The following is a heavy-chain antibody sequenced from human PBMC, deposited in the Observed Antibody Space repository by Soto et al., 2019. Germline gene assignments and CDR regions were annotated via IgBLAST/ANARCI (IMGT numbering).Heavy chain of an antibody. CDR1: GFTFGKYW. CDR2: INQDGSEK. CDR3: ARTFYQDYSRYWYRQYFEY. Sequence: PGGSLRLSCTASGFTFGKYWMSWVRQSPGKGLEWVANINQDGSEKYSVDSVKGRFTISRDNAKSSVSLQMNNLRAEDTAVYYCARTFYQDYSRYWYRQYFEYWGQGSPVTVSS. V-gene: IGHV3-7*03. J-gene: IGHJ4*02. D-gene: IGHD2-8*02.